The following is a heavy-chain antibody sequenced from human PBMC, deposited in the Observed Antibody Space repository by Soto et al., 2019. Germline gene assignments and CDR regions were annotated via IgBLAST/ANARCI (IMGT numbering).Heavy chain of an antibody. CDR3: ARVNIVSRRGASAI. J-gene: IGHJ3*02. D-gene: IGHD5-12*01. Sequence: ASVKVSCKASGYTFTYYAIYWVRQAPGQRLEWMGWISTGNGNTKYSQKFQGRVTINRDTSASTVYIELSSLRSDDTAVYYCARVNIVSRRGASAIWGQGTVVTV. CDR2: ISTGNGNT. CDR1: GYTFTYYA. V-gene: IGHV1-3*04.